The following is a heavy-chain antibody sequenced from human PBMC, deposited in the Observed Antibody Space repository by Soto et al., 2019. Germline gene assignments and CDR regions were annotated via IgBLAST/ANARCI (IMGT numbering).Heavy chain of an antibody. CDR2: INSDGSST. Sequence: PGGSLRLSCAASGFTFSSYWMHWVRPAPGKGLVWVSRINSDGSSTSYADSVKGRFTISRDNAKNTLYLQMNSLRAEDTAVYYCARDKMVRGVYYYYYGMDVWGQGTTVTVSS. CDR3: ARDKMVRGVYYYYYGMDV. D-gene: IGHD3-10*01. CDR1: GFTFSSYW. J-gene: IGHJ6*02. V-gene: IGHV3-74*01.